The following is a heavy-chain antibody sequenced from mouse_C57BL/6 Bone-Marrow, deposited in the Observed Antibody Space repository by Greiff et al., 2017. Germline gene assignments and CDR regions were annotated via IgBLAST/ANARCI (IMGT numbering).Heavy chain of an antibody. CDR3: ARSGLLDGFAY. J-gene: IGHJ3*01. V-gene: IGHV1-26*01. Sequence: EVQLQQSGPELVKPGASVKISCKASGYTFTDYYMNWVKQSHGKSLEWIGDINPNNGGTSYNQKFKGKATLTVDKSSSTAYMELRSLTSEDSAVYYCARSGLLDGFAYWGQGTLVTVSA. CDR2: INPNNGGT. CDR1: GYTFTDYY. D-gene: IGHD3-1*01.